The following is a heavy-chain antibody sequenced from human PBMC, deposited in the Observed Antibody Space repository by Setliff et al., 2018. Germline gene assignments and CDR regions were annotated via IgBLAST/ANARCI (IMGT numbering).Heavy chain of an antibody. D-gene: IGHD3-3*01. CDR1: GFTFSTYA. V-gene: IGHV3-23*01. Sequence: GGSLRLSCAASGFTFSTYAMTWVRQAPGKGLEWVSAISGGGGNTYYADSVQGRFTISRDNHKNTLYLQMNSLRVEDTAIYYCAKSPHDFWSGRVFFDYWGQGILVTVSS. CDR2: ISGGGGNT. CDR3: AKSPHDFWSGRVFFDY. J-gene: IGHJ4*01.